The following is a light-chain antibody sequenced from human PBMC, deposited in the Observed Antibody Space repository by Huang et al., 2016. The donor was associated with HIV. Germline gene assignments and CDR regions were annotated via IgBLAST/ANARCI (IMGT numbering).Light chain of an antibody. CDR1: HSVDSD. Sequence: EIEMMQSPATLSVSPGERATLSCRASHSVDSDLAWYQQKPGQAPRLLIYDASTRATGISAKFNGTGSGTEFSLSITNLQSEDFAVYYCQQYNDWPPLTFGGGTKVEI. CDR2: DAS. V-gene: IGKV3-15*01. J-gene: IGKJ4*01. CDR3: QQYNDWPPLT.